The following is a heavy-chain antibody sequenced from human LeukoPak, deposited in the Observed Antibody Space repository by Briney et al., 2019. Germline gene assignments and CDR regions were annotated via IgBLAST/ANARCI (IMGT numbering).Heavy chain of an antibody. Sequence: SVKVSCKVSGYTLTELSMHWVRQAPGKGLEWMGGFDPEDGETIYAQKFQGRVTMTEDTSTDTAYMELSSLRSEDTAVYYCATGGIIDGVCSDWGQGTLVTVSS. CDR1: GYTLTELS. J-gene: IGHJ4*02. V-gene: IGHV1-24*01. D-gene: IGHD2-8*01. CDR3: ATGGIIDGVCSD. CDR2: FDPEDGET.